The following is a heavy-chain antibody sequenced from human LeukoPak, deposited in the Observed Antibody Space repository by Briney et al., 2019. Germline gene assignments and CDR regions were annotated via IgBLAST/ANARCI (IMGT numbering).Heavy chain of an antibody. V-gene: IGHV3-23*01. D-gene: IGHD2-8*01. CDR3: AKAYGTNGYFQLPIDF. Sequence: GGSLRLSCAASGFTFSSYSMNWVRQAPGKGLECVSAITASGDSTYYADSVRGRFTISRDNSKNTLFLQMNILRAEDTAVYFCAKAYGTNGYFQLPIDFWGQGTLVTVSS. J-gene: IGHJ4*02. CDR1: GFTFSSYS. CDR2: ITASGDST.